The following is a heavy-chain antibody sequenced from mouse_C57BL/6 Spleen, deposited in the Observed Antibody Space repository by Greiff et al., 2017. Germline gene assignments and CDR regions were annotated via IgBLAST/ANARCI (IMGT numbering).Heavy chain of an antibody. Sequence: QVQLQQSGPELVKPGASVKISCKASGYAFSSSWMNWVKQRPGKGLEWIGRIYPGDGDTNCNGKFKGKATLTADKSSSTAYMQLSSLTSEDSAVYFCAGHYDYAMGYWGQGTSVTVAS. CDR1: GYAFSSSW. CDR3: AGHYDYAMGY. CDR2: IYPGDGDT. J-gene: IGHJ4*01. D-gene: IGHD1-2*01. V-gene: IGHV1-82*01.